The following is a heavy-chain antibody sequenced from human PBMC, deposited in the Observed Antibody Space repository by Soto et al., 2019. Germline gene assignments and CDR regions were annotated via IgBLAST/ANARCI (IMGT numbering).Heavy chain of an antibody. Sequence: QVRLVESGGGVVQPGRSLRLSCAASGFTFRNYAMHWVRQAPGKGLECVAVISYDGSNKFYRDYEKGRFTISRDNSKNTLYLQINSLTYEDTAVYYCARGDREDIAVVVGVRPGEYGVDVWGQGTTVTVSS. CDR2: ISYDGSNK. V-gene: IGHV3-30-3*01. J-gene: IGHJ6*02. D-gene: IGHD2-15*01. CDR3: ARGDREDIAVVVGVRPGEYGVDV. CDR1: GFTFRNYA.